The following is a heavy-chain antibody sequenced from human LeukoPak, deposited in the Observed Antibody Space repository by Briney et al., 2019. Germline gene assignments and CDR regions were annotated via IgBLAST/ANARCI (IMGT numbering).Heavy chain of an antibody. CDR3: ARRSWTSEWYFDL. J-gene: IGHJ2*01. D-gene: IGHD1-26*01. CDR2: IYYSGFT. CDR1: CGSFSAYY. V-gene: IGHV4-31*11. Sequence: SETLSLTCAVSCGSFSAYYRSWIRQHPGKGLEWIGYIYYSGFTYYNPSLKSRVTISLDTSKSQFSLKLSSVTAADTAVYYCARRSWTSEWYFDLWGRGTLVTVSS.